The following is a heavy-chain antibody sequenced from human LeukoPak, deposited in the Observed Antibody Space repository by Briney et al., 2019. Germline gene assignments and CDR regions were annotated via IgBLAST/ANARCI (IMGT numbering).Heavy chain of an antibody. Sequence: GGSLRLSCAASGFTFSSYGMHWVRQAPGKGLEWVAVISYDGSNKYYADSVKGRFTISRDNSKNTLYLQMNSLRAEDTAVYYCAKGLGDCSSTSCYYPQVWGQGTPVTVSS. V-gene: IGHV3-30*18. J-gene: IGHJ6*02. CDR3: AKGLGDCSSTSCYYPQV. CDR1: GFTFSSYG. D-gene: IGHD2-2*01. CDR2: ISYDGSNK.